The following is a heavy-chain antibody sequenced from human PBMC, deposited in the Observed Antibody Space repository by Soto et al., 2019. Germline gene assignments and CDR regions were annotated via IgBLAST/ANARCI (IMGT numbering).Heavy chain of an antibody. D-gene: IGHD1-26*01. CDR2: IIPIFGTA. CDR1: GGTFSSYA. CDR3: AKSGSYLEAFDI. Sequence: QVQLVQSGAEVKKPGSSVKVSCKASGGTFSSYAISWVRQAPGQGLEWMGGIIPIFGTANYAQKFQGRVTITADETTSTAYMELSSMSSEDTAVYYCAKSGSYLEAFDIWGQGTMVTVSS. J-gene: IGHJ3*02. V-gene: IGHV1-69*12.